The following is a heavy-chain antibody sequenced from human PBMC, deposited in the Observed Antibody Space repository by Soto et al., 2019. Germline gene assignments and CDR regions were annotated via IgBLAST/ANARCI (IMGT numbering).Heavy chain of an antibody. CDR2: ISGSGGST. CDR1: GFTFSSYA. D-gene: IGHD1-1*01. Sequence: PGGSLRLSCAASGFTFSSYAMSWVRQAPGKGLEWVSAISGSGGSTYYADSVKGRFTISRDNSKNTLYLQMNSLRAEDTAVYYCAKDTWNDVPLYYYYYYGMDVWGQGTTVTVSS. J-gene: IGHJ6*02. CDR3: AKDTWNDVPLYYYYYYGMDV. V-gene: IGHV3-23*01.